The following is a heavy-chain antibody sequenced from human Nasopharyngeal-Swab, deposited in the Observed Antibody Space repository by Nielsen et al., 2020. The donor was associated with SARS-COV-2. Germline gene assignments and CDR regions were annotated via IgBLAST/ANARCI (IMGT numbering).Heavy chain of an antibody. Sequence: TPSLTRAVYGGSFSGYYWSWIRQPPGKGLEWIGEINHSGSTNYNPSLKSRVTISVDTSKNQFSLKLSSVTAADTAVYYCARGRAPLDYWGQGTLVTVSS. CDR3: ARGRAPLDY. CDR1: GGSFSGYY. V-gene: IGHV4-34*01. J-gene: IGHJ4*02. CDR2: INHSGST.